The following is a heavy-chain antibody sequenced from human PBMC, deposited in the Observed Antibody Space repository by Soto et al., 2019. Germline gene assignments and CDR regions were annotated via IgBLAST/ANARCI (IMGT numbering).Heavy chain of an antibody. D-gene: IGHD3-3*01. CDR3: ARGITIFGVVIPSVAFDI. CDR2: INHSGST. J-gene: IGHJ3*02. V-gene: IGHV4-34*01. CDR1: GGSFSGYY. Sequence: SETLSLTCAVYGGSFSGYYWSWIRQPPGKGLEWIGEINHSGSTNYNPSLKSRVTISVDTSKNQFSLKLSSVTAADTAVYYCARGITIFGVVIPSVAFDIWGQGAMVTVSS.